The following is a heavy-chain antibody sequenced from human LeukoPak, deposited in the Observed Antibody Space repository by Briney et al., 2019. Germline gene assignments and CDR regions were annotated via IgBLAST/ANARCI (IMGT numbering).Heavy chain of an antibody. Sequence: PSETLSLTCTVSGGSISSYYWSWIRQPPGKGLEWIGYIYYSGTANYNPPLKSRVTISVDTSKNQFSLKLSSVTAADTAVYYCARGVYIAAAQYGYWGQGTLVTVSS. J-gene: IGHJ4*02. V-gene: IGHV4-59*01. CDR2: IYYSGTA. D-gene: IGHD6-13*01. CDR3: ARGVYIAAAQYGY. CDR1: GGSISSYY.